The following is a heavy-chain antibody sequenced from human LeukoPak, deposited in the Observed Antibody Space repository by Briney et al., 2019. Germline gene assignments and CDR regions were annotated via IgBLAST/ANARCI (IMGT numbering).Heavy chain of an antibody. CDR2: INHSGST. Sequence: SSETLSLTCAVYGGSFSGYYWSWIRQPPGKGLEWIGEINHSGSTNYNPSLKSRVTISVDTSKNQFSLKLSSVTAADTAVYYCARVPIAARNYYYYGMDVWGQGTTVTVSS. CDR3: ARVPIAARNYYYYGMDV. V-gene: IGHV4-34*01. CDR1: GGSFSGYY. J-gene: IGHJ6*02. D-gene: IGHD6-6*01.